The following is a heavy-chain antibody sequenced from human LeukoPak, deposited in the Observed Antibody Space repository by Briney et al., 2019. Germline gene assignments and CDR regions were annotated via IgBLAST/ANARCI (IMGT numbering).Heavy chain of an antibody. D-gene: IGHD3-10*01. J-gene: IGHJ4*02. CDR1: GFTFSSYG. CDR3: ARDSNVRGLDY. CDR2: IWYDGSNK. V-gene: IGHV3-33*01. Sequence: PGGSLRLSCAASGFTFSSYGMHWVRQAPGKGLEWVAVIWYDGSNKYYADSVKGRFTISKDNSKNTLYLQMNSLRAEDTAVYYCARDSNVRGLDYWGQGTLVTVSS.